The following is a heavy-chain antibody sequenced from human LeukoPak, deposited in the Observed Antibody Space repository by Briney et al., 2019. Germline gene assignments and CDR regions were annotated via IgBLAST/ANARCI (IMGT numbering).Heavy chain of an antibody. CDR3: ASLDNNLGGRY. J-gene: IGHJ4*02. D-gene: IGHD5-24*01. V-gene: IGHV4-4*02. CDR2: IHHSGST. CDR1: GGSISSGNW. Sequence: SGTLSLTCVVSGGSISSGNWWSWVRQPPGKGLEWIGEIHHSGSTYYNPSLESRVTISVDNSKNQFSLRLSAVTAADTAVYYCASLDNNLGGRYWGQGTLVTVSS.